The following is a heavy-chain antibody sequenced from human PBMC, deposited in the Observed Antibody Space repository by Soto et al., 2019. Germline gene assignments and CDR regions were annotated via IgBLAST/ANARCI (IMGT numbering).Heavy chain of an antibody. Sequence: GGSLRLSCAASGFTFSSYAMHWVRQAPGKGLEWVAVISYDGSNKYYADSVKGRFTISRDNSKNTLYLQMNSLRAEDTAVYYCARDGTVGQLPPYYYYGMDVWGQGTTVTVSS. CDR3: ARDGTVGQLPPYYYYGMDV. CDR2: ISYDGSNK. D-gene: IGHD6-6*01. CDR1: GFTFSSYA. J-gene: IGHJ6*02. V-gene: IGHV3-30-3*01.